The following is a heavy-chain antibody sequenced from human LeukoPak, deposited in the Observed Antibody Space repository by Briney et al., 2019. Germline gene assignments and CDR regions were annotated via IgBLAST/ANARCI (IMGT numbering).Heavy chain of an antibody. Sequence: GGSLRLSCAASGFTFSSYTMNWVRQAPGKGLEWVSSISSSSSYIYYADSVKGRFTISRDNAKNSLYLQMNSLRAEDTAVYYCARDRNYDYIWGSYRPDHFDYWGQGTLVTVSS. CDR1: GFTFSSYT. V-gene: IGHV3-21*01. D-gene: IGHD3-16*02. CDR3: ARDRNYDYIWGSYRPDHFDY. J-gene: IGHJ4*02. CDR2: ISSSSSYI.